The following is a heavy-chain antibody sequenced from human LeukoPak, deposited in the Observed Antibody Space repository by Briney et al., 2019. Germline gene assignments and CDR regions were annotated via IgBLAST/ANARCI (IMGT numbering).Heavy chain of an antibody. Sequence: ASVKVSCKASGYTFPGHHIHWVRQAPGQGLEWMGIINPSGGSTSYAQKFQGRVTMTRDTSTSTVYMELSSLRSEDTAVYYCARDFETGGPIDYWGQGTLVTVSS. CDR2: INPSGGST. CDR3: ARDFETGGPIDY. D-gene: IGHD3-9*01. CDR1: GYTFPGHH. V-gene: IGHV1-46*01. J-gene: IGHJ4*02.